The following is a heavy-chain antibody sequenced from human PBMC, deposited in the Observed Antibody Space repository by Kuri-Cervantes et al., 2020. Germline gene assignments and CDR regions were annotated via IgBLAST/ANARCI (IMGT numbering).Heavy chain of an antibody. CDR2: ISGSDGST. D-gene: IGHD3-10*01. Sequence: GESLKISCAASGFTFSSYAMSWVRQAPGKGLEWVSAISGSDGSTYYADSVKGRFTISRDNSKNTLYLQMNSLRAEDTAVYYCAKDSITMVRGVGGWFDPWGQGTRVTVSS. J-gene: IGHJ5*02. V-gene: IGHV3-23*01. CDR3: AKDSITMVRGVGGWFDP. CDR1: GFTFSSYA.